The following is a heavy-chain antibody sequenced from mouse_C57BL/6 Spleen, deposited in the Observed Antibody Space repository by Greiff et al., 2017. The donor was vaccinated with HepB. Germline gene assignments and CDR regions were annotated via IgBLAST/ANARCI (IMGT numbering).Heavy chain of an antibody. CDR2: INPYNGDT. J-gene: IGHJ1*03. CDR1: GYSFTGYF. CDR3: ARSGGYGNWYSDV. Sequence: VQLQQSGPELVKPGDSVKISCKASGYSFTGYFMNWVMQSHGKSLEWIGRINPYNGDTFYNQKFKGKATLTVDKSSSTAHMELRSLTSEDSAVYYCARSGGYGNWYSDVWGTGTTVTVSS. D-gene: IGHD1-2*01. V-gene: IGHV1-20*01.